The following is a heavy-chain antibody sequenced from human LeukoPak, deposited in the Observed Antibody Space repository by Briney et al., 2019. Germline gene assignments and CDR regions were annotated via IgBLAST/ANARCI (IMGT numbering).Heavy chain of an antibody. CDR3: AKDLVDTAMVLDY. V-gene: IGHV3-30*18. CDR2: ISYDGSNK. CDR1: GFTFSNYG. D-gene: IGHD5-18*01. Sequence: GGSLRLSCAASGFTFSNYGMHWVRQAPGKGLEWVAVISYDGSNKYYADSVKGRFTISRDNSKNTLYLQMNSLRAEDTAVYYCAKDLVDTAMVLDYWGQGTLVTVSS. J-gene: IGHJ4*02.